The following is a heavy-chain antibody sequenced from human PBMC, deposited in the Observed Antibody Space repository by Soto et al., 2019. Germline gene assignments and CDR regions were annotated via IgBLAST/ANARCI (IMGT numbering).Heavy chain of an antibody. J-gene: IGHJ5*02. D-gene: IGHD6-19*01. CDR1: GGSISGYY. Sequence: PSETLSLTCTVSGGSISGYYWSWIRQPPGKGLEWIGYIYYSGSTNYNPSLKSRVTISVDTSKNQFSLKLSSVTAADTAVYYCARDRGYSSGWPTENWFDPWGQGTLVTVSS. CDR2: IYYSGST. CDR3: ARDRGYSSGWPTENWFDP. V-gene: IGHV4-59*01.